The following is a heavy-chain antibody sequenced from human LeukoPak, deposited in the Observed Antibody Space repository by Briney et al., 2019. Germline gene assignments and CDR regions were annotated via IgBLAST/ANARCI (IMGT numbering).Heavy chain of an antibody. V-gene: IGHV1-69*06. D-gene: IGHD5-12*01. Sequence: GSSVKVSCKASGGTFSSYAISWVRQAPGQGLEWMGGIIPIFGTANYAQKFQGRVTITADKSTSTAYMELSSLRSEDTAVYYCARTMATIPEQPDYYYYYMDVWGKGTTVTVSS. J-gene: IGHJ6*03. CDR3: ARTMATIPEQPDYYYYYMDV. CDR2: IIPIFGTA. CDR1: GGTFSSYA.